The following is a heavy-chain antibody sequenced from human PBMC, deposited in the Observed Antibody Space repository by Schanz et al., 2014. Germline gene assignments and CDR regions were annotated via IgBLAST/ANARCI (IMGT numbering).Heavy chain of an antibody. CDR1: TFTFSSDW. V-gene: IGHV3-48*04. Sequence: EVQLAESGGGLVQPGGSLRLSCAASTFTFSSDWMSWVRQAPGRGLEWVSYIGNGGVTIYYADSVKGRFTISRDNSKNSLYLQRNSLRAEDTSVYYCARIGGSVFDYWAQGTLVTVSS. D-gene: IGHD3-10*01. J-gene: IGHJ4*02. CDR2: IGNGGVTI. CDR3: ARIGGSVFDY.